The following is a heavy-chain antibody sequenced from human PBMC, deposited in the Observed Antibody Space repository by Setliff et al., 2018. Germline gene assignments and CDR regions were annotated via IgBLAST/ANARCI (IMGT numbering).Heavy chain of an antibody. CDR1: GGSISSMSYY. CDR2: IYVTEST. J-gene: IGHJ4*02. Sequence: SETLSLTCTVSGGSISSMSYYWNWIRQPAGKGLEWIGRIYVTESTKYNPSLKSRVTLSIDTSKNQFSLKLSSVTAADAALYYCAASRAYTGAVEEWFLPKTFDFWGQGSPVTVSS. CDR3: AASRAYTGAVEEWFLPKTFDF. D-gene: IGHD3-10*01. V-gene: IGHV4-61*02.